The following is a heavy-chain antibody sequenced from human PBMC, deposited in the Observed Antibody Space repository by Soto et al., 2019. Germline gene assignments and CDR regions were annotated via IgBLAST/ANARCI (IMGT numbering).Heavy chain of an antibody. CDR2: IYYSGST. V-gene: IGHV4-59*08. D-gene: IGHD3-10*01. CDR3: ARQSVGPYGSGSYFDY. J-gene: IGHJ4*02. CDR1: GGSISSYY. Sequence: QVQLQESGPGLVKPSETLSLTCTVSGGSISSYYWSWIRQPPGKGLEWIGYIYYSGSTTYNPSLKSPLTISLDTSKTQFSPKLSSVTAADTAVYYCARQSVGPYGSGSYFDYWGQGTLVTVSS.